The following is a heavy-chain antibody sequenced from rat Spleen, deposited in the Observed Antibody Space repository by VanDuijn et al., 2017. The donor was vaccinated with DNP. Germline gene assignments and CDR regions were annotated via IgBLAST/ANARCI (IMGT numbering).Heavy chain of an antibody. CDR3: ARGEQLWGY. D-gene: IGHD1-2*01. CDR1: GFIFSNYW. Sequence: EVQLVESGGGLVQPGRSLKLSCVASGFIFSNYWMTWIRQAPGKGLEWVASISYDGSDTYYRDSVKGRFTISRNIARSSLYLQMDSLRSEDTATYYCARGEQLWGYWGQGVMVTVSS. V-gene: IGHV5-31*01. CDR2: ISYDGSDT. J-gene: IGHJ2*01.